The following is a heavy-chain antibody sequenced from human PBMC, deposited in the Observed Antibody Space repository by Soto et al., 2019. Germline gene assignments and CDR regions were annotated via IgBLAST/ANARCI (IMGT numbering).Heavy chain of an antibody. CDR3: ARGGGNSRFSIGYFDY. V-gene: IGHV4-31*03. D-gene: IGHD2-21*02. J-gene: IGHJ4*02. CDR1: GGSISSGGYY. Sequence: SETLSLTCPVSGGSISSGGYYSSWISQHPGKGLEWIGYIYYSGSTYYNPSLKSRVTISVDTSKNQFSLKLSSVTAADTAVYYCARGGGNSRFSIGYFDYWGQGTLVTVS. CDR2: IYYSGST.